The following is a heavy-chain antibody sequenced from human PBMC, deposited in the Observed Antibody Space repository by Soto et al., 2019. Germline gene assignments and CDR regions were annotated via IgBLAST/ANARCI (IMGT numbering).Heavy chain of an antibody. D-gene: IGHD3-10*01. CDR3: ARLYMVRGVRDYYYGMDV. CDR2: IGTAGDT. V-gene: IGHV3-13*01. Sequence: GGSLRLSCAASGFTFSSYDMHWVRQVTGKGLEWVSAIGTAGDTYYPGSVKGRFTISRENAKNSLYLQMNSLRAEDTAVYYCARLYMVRGVRDYYYGMDVWGQGTTVTVSS. CDR1: GFTFSSYD. J-gene: IGHJ6*02.